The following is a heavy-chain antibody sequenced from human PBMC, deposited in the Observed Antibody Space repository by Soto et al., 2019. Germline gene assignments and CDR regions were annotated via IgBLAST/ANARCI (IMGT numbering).Heavy chain of an antibody. CDR2: ISSSSSYI. J-gene: IGHJ3*02. CDR1: GFTFSSYS. Sequence: PGGSLRLSCAASGFTFSSYSMNWVRQAPGKGLEWVSSISSSSSYIYYADSVKGRFTISRDNAKNSLYLQMNSVRAEDTAVYYCARRKVGGAFDIWGQGTMVTVSS. CDR3: ARRKVGGAFDI. V-gene: IGHV3-21*01. D-gene: IGHD3-16*01.